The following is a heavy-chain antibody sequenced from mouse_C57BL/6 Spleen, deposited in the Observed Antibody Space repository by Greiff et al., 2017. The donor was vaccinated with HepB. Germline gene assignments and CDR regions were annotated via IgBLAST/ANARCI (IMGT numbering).Heavy chain of an antibody. Sequence: VESEGGLVQPGSSMKLSCPASGFTFSDYYMAWVRQVPEKGLEWVANINYDGSSTYYLDSLKSRFIISRDNAKNILYLQMSSLKSEDTATYYCAREGITTAFDYWGQGTTLTVSS. D-gene: IGHD1-2*01. CDR1: GFTFSDYY. CDR3: AREGITTAFDY. CDR2: INYDGSST. V-gene: IGHV5-16*01. J-gene: IGHJ2*01.